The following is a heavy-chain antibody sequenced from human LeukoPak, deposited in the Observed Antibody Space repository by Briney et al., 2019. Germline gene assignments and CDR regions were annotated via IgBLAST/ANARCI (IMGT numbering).Heavy chain of an antibody. D-gene: IGHD5-18*01. J-gene: IGHJ4*02. Sequence: AGGSLRLSCAASGFTISDYWMSWVRQAPGKGLEWVANIKEDGSEKNYVASAKGRFTISRDNAKNSLYLQMNSLRGEDTAVYYCAKDGSGHIRDSYGPFDYWGQGTLVTVSS. CDR3: AKDGSGHIRDSYGPFDY. CDR2: IKEDGSEK. CDR1: GFTISDYW. V-gene: IGHV3-7*03.